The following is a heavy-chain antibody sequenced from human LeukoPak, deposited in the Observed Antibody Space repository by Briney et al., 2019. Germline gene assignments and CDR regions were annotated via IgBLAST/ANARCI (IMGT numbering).Heavy chain of an antibody. D-gene: IGHD2-21*01. V-gene: IGHV3-23*01. Sequence: GGSLRLSCAASGFTFASYAMSWVRQAPGKGLEWVSAISGSGGSTYYADSVKGRFTISRDNAKNTLYLQMSGLRVEDTAVYHCASDSPYYGMDVWGQGTTVTVSS. CDR2: ISGSGGST. CDR1: GFTFASYA. J-gene: IGHJ6*02. CDR3: ASDSPYYGMDV.